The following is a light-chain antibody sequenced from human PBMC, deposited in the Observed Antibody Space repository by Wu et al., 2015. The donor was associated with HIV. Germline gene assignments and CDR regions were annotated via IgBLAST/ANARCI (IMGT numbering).Light chain of an antibody. V-gene: IGKV1-12*01. CDR3: QQLNSFPLT. J-gene: IGKJ5*01. CDR2: DAS. Sequence: AWYQQTPGKAPRVLSYDASTLQSGVSSRFSGSGSGADFTLTISGLQREDFAVYFCQQLNSFPLTFGQGSRLEI.